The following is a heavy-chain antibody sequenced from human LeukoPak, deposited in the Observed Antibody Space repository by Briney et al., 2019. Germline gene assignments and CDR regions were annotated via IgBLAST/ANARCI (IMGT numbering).Heavy chain of an antibody. J-gene: IGHJ4*02. CDR2: IYYSGST. CDR3: ARAAYYYDSSGYYQNFDY. V-gene: IGHV4-31*03. Sequence: SETLSLTCTVSGGSISSGGYYWSWIRQHPGKGLEWIGYIYYSGSTYHNPSLKSRVTISVDTSKNQFSLKLSSVTAADTAVYYCARAAYYYDSSGYYQNFDYWGQGTLVTVSS. CDR1: GGSISSGGYY. D-gene: IGHD3-22*01.